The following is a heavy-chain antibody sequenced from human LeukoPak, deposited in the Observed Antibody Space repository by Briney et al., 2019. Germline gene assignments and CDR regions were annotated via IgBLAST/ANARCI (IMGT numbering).Heavy chain of an antibody. D-gene: IGHD6-19*01. V-gene: IGHV4-38-2*02. CDR3: ARDGAWAGAAFDI. Sequence: PSETLSLTCAVYGGSFSGYYWGWIRQPPGKGLEWIGSIYHSGSTYYNPSLKSRVTISVDTSKDQFSLKLSSVTAADTAVYYCARDGAWAGAAFDIWGQGTMVTVSS. J-gene: IGHJ3*02. CDR1: GGSFSGYY. CDR2: IYHSGST.